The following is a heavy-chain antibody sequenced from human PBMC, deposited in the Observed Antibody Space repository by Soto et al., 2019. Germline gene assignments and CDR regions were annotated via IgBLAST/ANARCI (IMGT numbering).Heavy chain of an antibody. CDR3: AKSRPRDNYYYGMDV. CDR2: ISNDGSNK. CDR1: GFTFSSYI. Sequence: QVQLVESGGGVVQPGRSLRLSCVASGFTFSSYIMHWVRQAPGKGLEWVAVISNDGSNKFYADSVKGRFTISRDNSKSTQYLQMNRLRAEGTAVYYCAKSRPRDNYYYGMDVGGQGTTVTVSS. V-gene: IGHV3-30-3*02. J-gene: IGHJ6*02.